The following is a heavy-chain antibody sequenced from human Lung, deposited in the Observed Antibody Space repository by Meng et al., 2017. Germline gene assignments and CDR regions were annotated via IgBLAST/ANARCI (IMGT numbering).Heavy chain of an antibody. CDR3: ARGRVVVAATPSDY. V-gene: IGHV3-21*01. D-gene: IGHD2-15*01. CDR1: GFTLSSYS. CDR2: ISSSSA. Sequence: EVQLVESGGGLVKPGGCRRLSCAASGFTLSSYSMNWVRQAPGKGLEWVSSISSSSAYADSVKGRFTIYRDNAKNSLYLQMNSLRAEDTAVYYCARGRVVVAATPSDYWGQGTLVTVSS. J-gene: IGHJ4*02.